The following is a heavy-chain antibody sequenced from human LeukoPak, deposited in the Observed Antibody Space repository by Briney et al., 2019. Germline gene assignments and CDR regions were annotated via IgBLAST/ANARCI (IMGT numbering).Heavy chain of an antibody. CDR3: ARYGGNDYSKFDY. D-gene: IGHD4-11*01. CDR1: GYSISSGYY. CDR2: IYHSGST. J-gene: IGHJ4*02. V-gene: IGHV4-38-2*01. Sequence: PSETLSLTCAVSGYSISSGYYWGWIRQPPGKGLEWIGSIYHSGSTYYNPSLKSRVTISVDTSKNQFSLKLSSATAADTAVFYCARYGGNDYSKFDYWGQGTLVTVSS.